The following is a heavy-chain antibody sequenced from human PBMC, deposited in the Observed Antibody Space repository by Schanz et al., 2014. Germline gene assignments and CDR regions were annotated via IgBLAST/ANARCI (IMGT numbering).Heavy chain of an antibody. CDR1: GGSISSGGYS. CDR2: IFFRGST. V-gene: IGHV4-30-4*07. J-gene: IGHJ6*02. Sequence: QLHQWGPGLVKPSQTLSLTCAVSGGSISSGGYSWSWIRQPPGKGLEWIGYIFFRGSTYYNPSLKSGVTIPIDTSKNQFSLRLPSVTAADTAVYYCYGMDVWGQGTTVTVSS. CDR3: YGMDV.